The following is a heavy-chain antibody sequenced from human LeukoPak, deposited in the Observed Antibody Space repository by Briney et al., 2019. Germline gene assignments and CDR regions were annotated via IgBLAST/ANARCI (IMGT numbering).Heavy chain of an antibody. J-gene: IGHJ4*02. CDR1: EYTFSNYA. CDR2: ISAGGST. V-gene: IGHV3-23*01. Sequence: GGSLRLSCVASEYTFSNYAMTWVRQAPGKGLEWVSTISAGGSTYSADSVKGRFTISRDNSKNTLYLEMSSLRAKDTAIYYCAKFSSGWYEDYWGQGTLVTVSS. D-gene: IGHD6-19*01. CDR3: AKFSSGWYEDY.